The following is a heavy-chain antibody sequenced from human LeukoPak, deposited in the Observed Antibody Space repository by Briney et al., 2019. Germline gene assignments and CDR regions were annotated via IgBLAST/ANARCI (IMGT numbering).Heavy chain of an antibody. CDR1: GGSFSGYY. D-gene: IGHD5-18*01. CDR3: ARGYRAPQTFYSYHFFDY. V-gene: IGHV4-34*01. J-gene: IGHJ4*02. CDR2: INHFGST. Sequence: PSETLSLTCADYGGSFSGYYWNWIRQPPGKGLEWIGEINHFGSTNYNPFLKSRVTISGDTSKNQFSLKVNSVTAADTAVYYCARGYRAPQTFYSYHFFDYWGQGTLVTVSS.